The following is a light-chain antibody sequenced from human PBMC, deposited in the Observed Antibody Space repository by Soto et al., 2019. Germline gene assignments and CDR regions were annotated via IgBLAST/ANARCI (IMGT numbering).Light chain of an antibody. J-gene: IGKJ1*01. Sequence: DIVMTQSPDSLAVSLGERATINCKSSQSVLYSSNNKNYLAWYQQKPGQPPKLLIYWASTRESGVPDRFSGSGSGIDFTLTISSLQAEDVAFYFCQQCYSTPWTFGQGTKVEV. V-gene: IGKV4-1*01. CDR1: QSVLYSSNNKNY. CDR2: WAS. CDR3: QQCYSTPWT.